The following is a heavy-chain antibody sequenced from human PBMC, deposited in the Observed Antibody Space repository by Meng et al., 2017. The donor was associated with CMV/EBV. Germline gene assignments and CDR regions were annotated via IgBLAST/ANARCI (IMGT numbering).Heavy chain of an antibody. CDR2: ITSSSDYV. J-gene: IGHJ4*02. Sequence: GESLKISCAASGFTFRTYNMNWVRQAPGKGLEWVSSITSSSDYVRYAGSVKGRFTISRDNAKTALYLQMNNVRAEDTAVYYCARVGPRVTFVGFSFDFWGLGTLVTVSS. V-gene: IGHV3-21*01. CDR3: ARVGPRVTFVGFSFDF. CDR1: GFTFRTYN. D-gene: IGHD3/OR15-3a*01.